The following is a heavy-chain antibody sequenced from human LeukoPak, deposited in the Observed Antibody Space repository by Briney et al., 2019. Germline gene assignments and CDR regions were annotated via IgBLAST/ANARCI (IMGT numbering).Heavy chain of an antibody. J-gene: IGHJ5*02. CDR1: GGSISSHY. D-gene: IGHD6-13*01. CDR3: ARVRGSYSKNWFDP. V-gene: IGHV4-59*11. CDR2: IYYSGST. Sequence: PSETLSLTCTVSGGSISSHYWSWIRQPPGKGLEWIGYIYYSGSTNYNPSLKSRVTISVDTSKNQFSLKLSSVTAGDTAVYYCARVRGSYSKNWFDPWGQGTLVTVSS.